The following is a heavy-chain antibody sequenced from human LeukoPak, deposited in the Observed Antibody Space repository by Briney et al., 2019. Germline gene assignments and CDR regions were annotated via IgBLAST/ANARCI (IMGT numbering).Heavy chain of an antibody. CDR2: IWYDGSNR. J-gene: IGHJ6*04. Sequence: GGSLRLSCAASGFTFSSYGMYWVRQAPGKGLEWVAVIWYDGSNRYYGDSVKGRYTISRDNSKNTVYLQMNSLRVEDTAVYYCARDVWFGELLGWGMDVWGKGTTVTVSS. CDR3: ARDVWFGELLGWGMDV. CDR1: GFTFSSYG. D-gene: IGHD3-10*01. V-gene: IGHV3-33*01.